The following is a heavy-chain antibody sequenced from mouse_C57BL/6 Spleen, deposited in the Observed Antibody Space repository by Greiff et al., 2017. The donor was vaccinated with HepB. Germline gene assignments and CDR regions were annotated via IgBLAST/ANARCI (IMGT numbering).Heavy chain of an antibody. J-gene: IGHJ3*01. CDR1: GFSLTSYG. CDR3: ARGAYYGSSPFAY. CDR2: IWSGGST. Sequence: VQLQQSGPGLVQPSQSLSITCTVSGFSLTSYGVHWVRQSPGKGLEWLGVIWSGGSTDYNAAFISRLSISKDNSKSQVFFKMNSLQADDTAIYYCARGAYYGSSPFAYWGQGTLVTVSA. V-gene: IGHV2-2*01. D-gene: IGHD1-1*01.